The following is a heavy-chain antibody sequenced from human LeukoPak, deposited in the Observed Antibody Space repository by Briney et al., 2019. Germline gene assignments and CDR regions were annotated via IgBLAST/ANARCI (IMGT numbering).Heavy chain of an antibody. CDR3: ARQRRGHEFDY. V-gene: IGHV1-18*01. CDR2: ISAYNGNA. J-gene: IGHJ4*02. CDR1: GYTFTSYG. D-gene: IGHD3-10*01. Sequence: ASVKVSCKASGYTFTSYGNSWVRQAPGQGLEWMGWISAYNGNANYAQKLQGRVTMTTDTSTSTAYMELRSLRSDDTAVYYCARQRRGHEFDYWGQGTLVTVSS.